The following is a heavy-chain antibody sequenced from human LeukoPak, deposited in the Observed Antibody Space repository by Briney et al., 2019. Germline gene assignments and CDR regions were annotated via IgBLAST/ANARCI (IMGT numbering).Heavy chain of an antibody. CDR1: GGSISSYY. J-gene: IGHJ2*01. Sequence: PSETLSPTCTVSGGSISSYYWSWIRQPPGKGLEWIGYIYYSGSTNYNPSLKSRVTISVDTSKNQFSLKLSSVTAADTAVYYCARSDSSGWYLLRYFDLWSRGTLVTVSS. V-gene: IGHV4-59*08. CDR3: ARSDSSGWYLLRYFDL. CDR2: IYYSGST. D-gene: IGHD6-19*01.